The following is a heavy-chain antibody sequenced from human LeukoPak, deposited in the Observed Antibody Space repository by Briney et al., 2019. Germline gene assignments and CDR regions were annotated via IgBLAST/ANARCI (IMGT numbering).Heavy chain of an antibody. CDR2: ISSSSSYI. Sequence: GGSLRLSCAASGFTVSSNYMNWVRQAPGKGLEWVSSISSSSSYIYYADSVKGRFTISRDNAKNSLYLQMNSLRAEDTAVYYCARDSSSSSWYAIDYWGQGTLVTVSS. CDR1: GFTVSSNY. D-gene: IGHD6-13*01. J-gene: IGHJ4*02. V-gene: IGHV3-21*01. CDR3: ARDSSSSSWYAIDY.